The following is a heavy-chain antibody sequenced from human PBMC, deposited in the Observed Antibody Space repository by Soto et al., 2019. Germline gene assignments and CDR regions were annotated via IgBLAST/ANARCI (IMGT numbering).Heavy chain of an antibody. CDR3: APHVSCSGGSCQYDAFAI. D-gene: IGHD2-15*01. V-gene: IGHV3-23*01. Sequence: EVQVLESGGGLVQPGGSLRLSCEGSGFTVSSHAMTWIRQAPWTGPEWVSTITADGGTYYADSVKGRFAMSRDTSENTLYLRMNSMGAEDTAAYYCAPHVSCSGGSCQYDAFAIRGQGTMVTVSS. J-gene: IGHJ3*02. CDR2: ITADGGT. CDR1: GFTVSSHA.